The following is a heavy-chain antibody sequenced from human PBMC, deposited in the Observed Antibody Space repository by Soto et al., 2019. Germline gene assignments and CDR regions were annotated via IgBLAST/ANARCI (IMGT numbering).Heavy chain of an antibody. CDR1: GFTFSDYG. CDR3: AREYCRGRTCSVQDAFDI. CDR2: IWYDGSDK. D-gene: IGHD2-15*01. Sequence: GGSLRLSCVASGFTFSDYGMHWVRQAPGKGLEWVAIIWYDGSDKYYADSVKGRFTISRDSSQNTLYLQMDSLRAEDTALYYCAREYCRGRTCSVQDAFDIWGQGTMVTVSS. J-gene: IGHJ3*02. V-gene: IGHV3-33*01.